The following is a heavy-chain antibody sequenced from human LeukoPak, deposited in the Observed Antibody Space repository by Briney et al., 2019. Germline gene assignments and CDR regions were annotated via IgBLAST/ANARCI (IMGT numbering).Heavy chain of an antibody. Sequence: PGGSLRLSCAASGFTFGSYSMNWVRQAPGKGLEWISYISSGSRTIYYADSVEGRFTVSRDNAKNSLYLQMRSLRAEDTAVHYCARESITGHRDFDYWGQGTLVTVSS. J-gene: IGHJ4*02. CDR2: ISSGSRTI. V-gene: IGHV3-48*01. CDR3: ARESITGHRDFDY. D-gene: IGHD1-20*01. CDR1: GFTFGSYS.